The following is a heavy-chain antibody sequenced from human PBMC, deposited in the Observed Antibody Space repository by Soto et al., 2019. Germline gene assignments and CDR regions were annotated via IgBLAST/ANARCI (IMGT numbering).Heavy chain of an antibody. J-gene: IGHJ5*02. CDR2: ISPYNGDT. Sequence: QVQLVQSGAEVKKPGASVKVSCKAFGYTFTHYGISWVRQAPGQGLEWMGWISPYNGDTHYPQRLQGRVTVTADTSTSTAYMELRSLRSDDTAVYYWAKTGDWNWFDPWGQGTLVTVSS. D-gene: IGHD2-21*02. CDR1: GYTFTHYG. V-gene: IGHV1-18*01. CDR3: AKTGDWNWFDP.